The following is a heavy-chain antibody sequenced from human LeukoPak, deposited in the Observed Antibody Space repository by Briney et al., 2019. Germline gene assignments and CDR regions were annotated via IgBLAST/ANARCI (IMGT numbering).Heavy chain of an antibody. J-gene: IGHJ6*02. CDR2: ISSSSSYI. CDR3: ARLDCSSTGCYQYGMDV. V-gene: IGHV3-21*01. CDR1: GFTFSSYS. Sequence: GGSLRLSCAASGFTFSSYSMNWVRQAPGKGLEWVSSISSSSSYIYYADSVKGRFTISRDNAKNSLYLQMNSLRAEDTAVYYCARLDCSSTGCYQYGMDVWGQGTTVTVSS. D-gene: IGHD2-2*01.